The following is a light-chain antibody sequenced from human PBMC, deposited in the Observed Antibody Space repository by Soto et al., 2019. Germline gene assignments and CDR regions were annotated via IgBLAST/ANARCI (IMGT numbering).Light chain of an antibody. CDR2: EVS. CDR1: ESLLHGDGKTY. J-gene: IGKJ3*01. CDR3: LQTVRPPLFS. V-gene: IGKV2D-29*01. Sequence: EIVLTQTPLSLSVSSGQPASISCKSSESLLHGDGKTYLFWYLQKPGQPKQLLIDEVSNRHSGGPDRFSGSGSGTDFILKISRVEAEDVGVYYCLQTVRPPLFSVGRGTKVDI.